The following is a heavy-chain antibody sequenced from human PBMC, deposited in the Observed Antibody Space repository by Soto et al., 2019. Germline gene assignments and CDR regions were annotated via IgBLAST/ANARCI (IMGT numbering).Heavy chain of an antibody. CDR2: IWYDGSNK. D-gene: IGHD5-18*01. J-gene: IGHJ6*02. Sequence: GGSLRLSCAASGFTFSSYGMHWVRQAPGKGLEWVAVIWYDGSNKYYADSVKGRFTISRDNSKNTLYLQMNSLRAEDTAVYYCARDQGYSYGSYYYYYYSMDVWGQGTTVTVSS. CDR3: ARDQGYSYGSYYYYYYSMDV. CDR1: GFTFSSYG. V-gene: IGHV3-33*01.